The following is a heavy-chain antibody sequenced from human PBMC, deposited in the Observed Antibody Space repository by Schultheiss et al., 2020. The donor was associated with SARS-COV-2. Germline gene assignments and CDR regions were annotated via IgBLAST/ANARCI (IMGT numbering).Heavy chain of an antibody. D-gene: IGHD5-24*01. CDR2: IYHSGST. Sequence: SETLSLTCTVSGGSVSSGSYYWSWIRQPPGKGLEWIGSIYHSGSTYYNPSLKSRVTISVDTSKNQFSLKLSSVTAADTAVYYCARHADGHNHFDYWGQGALVTVSS. J-gene: IGHJ4*02. V-gene: IGHV4-61*01. CDR1: GGSVSSGSYY. CDR3: ARHADGHNHFDY.